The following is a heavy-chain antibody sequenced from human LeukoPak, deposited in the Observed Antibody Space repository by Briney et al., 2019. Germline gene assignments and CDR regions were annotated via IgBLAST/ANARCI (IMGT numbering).Heavy chain of an antibody. D-gene: IGHD3-22*01. V-gene: IGHV4-59*01. CDR1: GGSISSYY. J-gene: IGHJ4*02. Sequence: IPSETLSLTCTVSGGSISSYYWSWLRQPPGKGLEGLGYIYYSGSTNYNPSLNSRVTISVDTSKNQFSLKLSSVTAADTAVYYCARGLNGGSSGYYYDYWGQGTLVTVSS. CDR2: IYYSGST. CDR3: ARGLNGGSSGYYYDY.